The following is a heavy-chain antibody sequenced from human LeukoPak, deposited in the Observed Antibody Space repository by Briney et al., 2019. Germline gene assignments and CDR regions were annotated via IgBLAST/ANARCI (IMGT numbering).Heavy chain of an antibody. J-gene: IGHJ4*02. CDR1: GDSVSSNSAA. V-gene: IGHV6-1*01. CDR2: TYYRSKWYT. D-gene: IGHD6-25*01. CDR3: ARGATAHFDY. Sequence: SQTLSLTCAISGDSVSSNSAAWNWIRHSPSRGLEWLGRTYYRSKWYTDYAVSVKSRITINSDTSKNQFSLQLNSVTPEDTAVYYCARGATAHFDYWGQGTLVTVSS.